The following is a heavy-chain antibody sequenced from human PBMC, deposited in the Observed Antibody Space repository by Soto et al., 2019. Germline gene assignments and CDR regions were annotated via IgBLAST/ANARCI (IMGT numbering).Heavy chain of an antibody. CDR2: IWYDGSNK. J-gene: IGHJ4*02. Sequence: QVQLVESGGGVVQPGRSLRLSCAASGFTFSSYGMHWVRQAPGKGLEWVAVIWYDGSNKYYADSVKGRFTISRDNSKKTLYLQLTGRRAEDTAVYYCARDRMYYDSSGYYDYWGQGTLVTVSS. V-gene: IGHV3-33*01. CDR1: GFTFSSYG. D-gene: IGHD3-22*01. CDR3: ARDRMYYDSSGYYDY.